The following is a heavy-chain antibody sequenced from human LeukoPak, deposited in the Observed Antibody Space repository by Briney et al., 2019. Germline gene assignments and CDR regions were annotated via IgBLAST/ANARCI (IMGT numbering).Heavy chain of an antibody. CDR1: GYTFTGYY. CDR2: INPNRGGT. J-gene: IGHJ4*02. D-gene: IGHD1-26*01. V-gene: IGHV1-2*02. CDR3: AREWSGSYYRGFDY. Sequence: ASVKVSCKASGYTFTGYYIHWVRQAPGQGLEWMGWINPNRGGTNYAQKFQGRVTMTRDASISTAYMELSSLRSDDTAVYYCAREWSGSYYRGFDYWGQGTLVTGSS.